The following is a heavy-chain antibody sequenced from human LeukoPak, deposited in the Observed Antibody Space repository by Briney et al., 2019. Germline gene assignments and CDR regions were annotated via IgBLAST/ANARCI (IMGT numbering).Heavy chain of an antibody. CDR1: GYTFTSYA. Sequence: ASVKVSCKASGYTFTSYAIHWVRQAPGQGLEWMGWITLSGGTNYPQKFQGRAAITWDTSITTAYMDLSRLTSDDTAVYYCARDRYGDGFAHLDYWGQGALVTVS. CDR2: ITLSGGT. CDR3: ARDRYGDGFAHLDY. V-gene: IGHV1-2*02. J-gene: IGHJ4*02. D-gene: IGHD5-24*01.